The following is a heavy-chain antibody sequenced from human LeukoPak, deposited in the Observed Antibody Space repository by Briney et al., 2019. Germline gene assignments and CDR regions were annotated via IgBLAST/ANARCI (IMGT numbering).Heavy chain of an antibody. Sequence: PGGSLRLSCAASGFTFSSYWMPWVREAPGKGLVWVSRIKSDGSSTSYADSVKGRFAISRDNSKNTLYLHMTSLRAEDTAVYYCAKRPPGSGLDYWGQGTLVTVSS. CDR1: GFTFSSYW. J-gene: IGHJ4*02. D-gene: IGHD3-10*01. V-gene: IGHV3-74*01. CDR2: IKSDGSST. CDR3: AKRPPGSGLDY.